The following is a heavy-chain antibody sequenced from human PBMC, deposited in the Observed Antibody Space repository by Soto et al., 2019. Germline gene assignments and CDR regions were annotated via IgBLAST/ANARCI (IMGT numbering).Heavy chain of an antibody. CDR1: GYSFTSYW. CDR2: IYPGDSDT. CDR3: ARIDGNIEMVTMVRGTSHAFDI. Sequence: GESLKISCKGSGYSFTSYWIGWVRQMPGKGLEWMGIIYPGDSDTRYSPSFQGQVTISADKSISTAYLQWSSLKASDTAMYYCARIDGNIEMVTMVRGTSHAFDIWGQGTMVTVSS. D-gene: IGHD3-10*01. V-gene: IGHV5-51*01. J-gene: IGHJ3*02.